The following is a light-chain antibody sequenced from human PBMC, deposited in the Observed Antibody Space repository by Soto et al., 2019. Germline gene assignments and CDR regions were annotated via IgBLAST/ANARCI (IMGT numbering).Light chain of an antibody. CDR3: QSYDNRLSGSVV. CDR2: GNS. Sequence: QSVLTQPPSVSGAPGQRVTISCTGSSSNIGANYDVHWYQQLPGTAPKLIIYGNSNRPSGVPDRFSGSRSGTSASLAITGVQAEDAADYYCQSYDNRLSGSVVFGGGTKLTVL. CDR1: SSNIGANYD. J-gene: IGLJ2*01. V-gene: IGLV1-40*01.